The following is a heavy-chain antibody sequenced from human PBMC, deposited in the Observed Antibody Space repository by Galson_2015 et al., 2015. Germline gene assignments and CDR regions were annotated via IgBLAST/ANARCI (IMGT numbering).Heavy chain of an antibody. CDR3: AREMTTVTTSAFDI. V-gene: IGHV3-7*01. CDR2: INQDGSEK. D-gene: IGHD4-17*01. J-gene: IGHJ3*02. CDR1: GFTLSSYW. Sequence: SLRLSCAATGFTLSSYWMSWVRQAPGKGLEWVANINQDGSEKYYVDSVKGRFTISRDNAKNSLYLQMNSLRAEDTAVYYCAREMTTVTTSAFDIWGQGTTVTVSS.